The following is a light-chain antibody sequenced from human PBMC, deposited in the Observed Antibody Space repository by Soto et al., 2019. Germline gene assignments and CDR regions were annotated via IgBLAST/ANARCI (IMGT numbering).Light chain of an antibody. Sequence: QSALTQPASVSGSPGQSITISCTGTSSDIGSYNLVSWYQQHPGKAPKVMIYEVSKWPSGVSNRFTGSKSGNTASLTISGLQAEYEADYYCCSYAGSSTWVFGGGTQLTVL. CDR3: CSYAGSSTWV. CDR1: SSDIGSYNL. V-gene: IGLV2-23*02. J-gene: IGLJ3*02. CDR2: EVS.